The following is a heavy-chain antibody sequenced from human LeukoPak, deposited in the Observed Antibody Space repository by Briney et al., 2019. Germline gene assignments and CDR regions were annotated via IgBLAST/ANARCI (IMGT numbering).Heavy chain of an antibody. CDR2: ISTSSRYI. J-gene: IGHJ5*02. CDR3: ARADCSGSTCYLRHSWFDP. D-gene: IGHD2-2*01. CDR1: GFTLSAFD. Sequence: GGSLRLSCAASGFTLSAFDMNWVRQAPGKGLEWVSSISTSSRYIYYRDSVRGRFTISRDDAKNSLYLQMNSLTVEDTAVYYCARADCSGSTCYLRHSWFDPWGQGTLVTVSS. V-gene: IGHV3-21*06.